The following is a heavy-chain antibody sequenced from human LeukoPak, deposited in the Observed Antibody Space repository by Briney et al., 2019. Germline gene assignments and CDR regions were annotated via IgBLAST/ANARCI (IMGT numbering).Heavy chain of an antibody. CDR1: GYTFTGYY. Sequence: ASVKVSCKASGYTFTGYYMHWVRQAPGQGLEWMGRINPNSGGTNYAQKFQGRVTMTRDTSISTAYMELSRLRSEDTAVYYCAADKYYYDSSGYYYPNWFDPWGQGTLVTVSS. J-gene: IGHJ5*02. V-gene: IGHV1-2*06. D-gene: IGHD3-22*01. CDR2: INPNSGGT. CDR3: AADKYYYDSSGYYYPNWFDP.